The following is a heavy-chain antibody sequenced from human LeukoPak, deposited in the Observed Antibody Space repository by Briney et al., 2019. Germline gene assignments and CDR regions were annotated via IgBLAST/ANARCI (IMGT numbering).Heavy chain of an antibody. V-gene: IGHV4-38-2*02. CDR2: IYRSGST. D-gene: IGHD2-2*01. Sequence: PSETLSLTCTVSGDFITAYYWSWIRQPPGKGLEWIGSIYRSGSTNYNPSLKSRVTISVDTSENQFSLKVRSVTAADTAVYYCARGDCSSTICYSPMDVWGKGTTVTVSS. CDR1: GDFITAYY. J-gene: IGHJ6*03. CDR3: ARGDCSSTICYSPMDV.